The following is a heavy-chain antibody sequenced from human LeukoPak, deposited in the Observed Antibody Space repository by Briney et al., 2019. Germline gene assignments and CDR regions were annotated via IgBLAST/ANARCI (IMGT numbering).Heavy chain of an antibody. CDR2: IKQDGSEK. J-gene: IGHJ1*01. V-gene: IGHV3-7*01. CDR3: ATGYSSGWYFYFQH. D-gene: IGHD6-19*01. Sequence: GGTLRLSCAASGFTFTSFAMAWVRQAPGKGLEWVANIKQDGSEKNYVDSVKGRFTISRDNAKNSLSLRMNSLSAEDTAVYYCATGYSSGWYFYFQHWGQGSLVSVSS. CDR1: GFTFTSFA.